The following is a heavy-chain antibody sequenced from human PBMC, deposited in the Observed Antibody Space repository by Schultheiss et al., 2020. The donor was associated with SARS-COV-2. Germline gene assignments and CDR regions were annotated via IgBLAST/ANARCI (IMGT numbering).Heavy chain of an antibody. Sequence: ASVKVSCKASGYTFTSYDINWVRQATGQGLEWMGWMNPNSGNTGYAQKFQGRVTMTRDTSISTAYMELSRLRSDDTAVYYCARGGSGYYQGPYYYGMDVWGQGTTVTVSS. CDR3: ARGGSGYYQGPYYYGMDV. CDR2: MNPNSGNT. J-gene: IGHJ6*02. V-gene: IGHV1-8*01. D-gene: IGHD3-22*01. CDR1: GYTFTSYD.